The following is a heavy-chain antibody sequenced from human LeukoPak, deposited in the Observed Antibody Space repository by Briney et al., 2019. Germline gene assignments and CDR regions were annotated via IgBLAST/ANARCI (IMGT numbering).Heavy chain of an antibody. D-gene: IGHD4-23*01. Sequence: SVKVSCKASGGTFSSYAISWVRQAPGQGLEWMGGIIPIFGTANYAQKFQGRVTITTDESTSTAYMELSSLRSEDTAVYYCARAVMTTVVSFIGEAFYYMDVWGKGTTVTVSS. J-gene: IGHJ6*03. CDR1: GGTFSSYA. CDR2: IIPIFGTA. CDR3: ARAVMTTVVSFIGEAFYYMDV. V-gene: IGHV1-69*05.